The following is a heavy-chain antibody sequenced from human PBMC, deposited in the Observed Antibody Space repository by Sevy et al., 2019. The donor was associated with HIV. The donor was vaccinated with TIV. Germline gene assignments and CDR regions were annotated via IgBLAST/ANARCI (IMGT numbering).Heavy chain of an antibody. CDR3: AKGLEYYYDSSGYYYLESYFDY. D-gene: IGHD3-22*01. CDR1: GFTFDDYT. V-gene: IGHV3-43*01. J-gene: IGHJ4*02. Sequence: GGSLRLSCAASGFTFDDYTMHWVRQAPGKGLEWVSLISWDGGSTYYADSVKGRFTISRDNSKNSLYLQMNSLRTEDTALYYCAKGLEYYYDSSGYYYLESYFDYWGQRTLVTVSS. CDR2: ISWDGGST.